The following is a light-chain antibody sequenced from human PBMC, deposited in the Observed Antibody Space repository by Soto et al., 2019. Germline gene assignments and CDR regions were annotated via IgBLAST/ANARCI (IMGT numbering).Light chain of an antibody. J-gene: IGKJ1*01. CDR1: QSISSW. Sequence: DIQMTQSPSTLSASVGDRVTITCRASQSISSWLAWYQQKPGKAPKLLIYKASSLESGVPSRFSGSGSGTEFTLTISSVKPDDFAPYYCQQYNSYPWTFGQGTKVEIK. CDR3: QQYNSYPWT. V-gene: IGKV1-5*03. CDR2: KAS.